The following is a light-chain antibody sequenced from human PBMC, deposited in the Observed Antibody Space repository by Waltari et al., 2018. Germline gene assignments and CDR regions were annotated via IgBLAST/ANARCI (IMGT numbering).Light chain of an antibody. J-gene: IGKJ3*01. V-gene: IGKV3-11*01. CDR1: QSVGTF. Sequence: EIVLTQSPATLSLSPGERATLSCRASQSVGTFLVWYQQKPGQPPRLLIYDASNRATGVPARFSGSGSGTDFTLTISTLEPEDFAVYYCQQRSNWPPLTFGPGTKVDIK. CDR2: DAS. CDR3: QQRSNWPPLT.